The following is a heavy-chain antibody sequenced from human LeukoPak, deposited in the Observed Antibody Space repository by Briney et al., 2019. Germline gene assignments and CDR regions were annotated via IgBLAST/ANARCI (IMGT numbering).Heavy chain of an antibody. Sequence: SQTLSLTCAISGDSVSRNSAAWEWIRQSPSRGLESLGRTYYRSKWYTDYAVSVKSRITINPGTSKNQFALQLNSVTPEDTAVYYCARDWPYSSSWGTGNWFDPWGQGTLVTVSS. CDR3: ARDWPYSSSWGTGNWFDP. CDR2: TYYRSKWYT. J-gene: IGHJ5*02. D-gene: IGHD6-13*01. V-gene: IGHV6-1*01. CDR1: GDSVSRNSAA.